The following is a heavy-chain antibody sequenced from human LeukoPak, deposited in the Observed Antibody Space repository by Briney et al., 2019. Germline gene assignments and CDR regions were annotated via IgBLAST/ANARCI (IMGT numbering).Heavy chain of an antibody. CDR1: GGSISSYY. J-gene: IGHJ4*02. D-gene: IGHD7-27*01. CDR3: ARLITGEFDY. Sequence: PSETLSLTCTVSGGSISSYYWSWIRQPPGKELEWIGYIYYSGSTNYNPSLKSRVTISVDTSKNQFSLKLSSVTAADTAVYYCARLITGEFDYWGQGALVTVSS. CDR2: IYYSGST. V-gene: IGHV4-59*08.